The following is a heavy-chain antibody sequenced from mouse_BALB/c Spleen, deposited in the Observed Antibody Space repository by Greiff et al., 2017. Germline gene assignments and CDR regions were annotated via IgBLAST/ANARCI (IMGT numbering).Heavy chain of an antibody. CDR3: AKIPYYCGSSITWFAD. CDR1: GYTFTSYV. Sequence: VQLQQSGPELVKPGASVKMSCKASGYTFTSYVMHWVKQKPGQGLEWIGYINPYNDGTKYNEKFKGKATLTSDKSSSTAYMELSSLTSEDSAVYYGAKIPYYCGSSITWFADWGQGTMVTVSA. D-gene: IGHD1-1*01. J-gene: IGHJ3*01. V-gene: IGHV1-14*01. CDR2: INPYNDGT.